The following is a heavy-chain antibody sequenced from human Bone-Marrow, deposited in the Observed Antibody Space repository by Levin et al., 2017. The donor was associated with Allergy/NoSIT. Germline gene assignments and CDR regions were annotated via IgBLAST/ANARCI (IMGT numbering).Heavy chain of an antibody. D-gene: IGHD3-3*01. CDR2: IDWDDDK. J-gene: IGHJ3*02. CDR1: GFSLSTSGMR. V-gene: IGHV2-70*04. Sequence: SGPTLVKPTQTLTLTCTFSGFSLSTSGMRVSWIRQPPGKALEWLARIDWDDDKFYSTSLKTRLTISKDTSKNQVVLTMTNMDPVDTATYYCARSPTKTIFGVVTSDAFDIWGQGTMVTVSS. CDR3: ARSPTKTIFGVVTSDAFDI.